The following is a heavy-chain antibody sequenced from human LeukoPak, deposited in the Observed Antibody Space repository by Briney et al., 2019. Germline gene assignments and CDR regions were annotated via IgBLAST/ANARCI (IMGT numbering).Heavy chain of an antibody. Sequence: SETLSLTCTVSGGSISSYYWSWIRQPPGKGLEWIGYIYYSGSTNYNPSLKSRVTISVDTSKNQFSLKLSSVTAADTAVYYCAGVEMATINYWGQGTLVTVSS. CDR1: GGSISSYY. V-gene: IGHV4-59*01. D-gene: IGHD5-24*01. CDR2: IYYSGST. CDR3: AGVEMATINY. J-gene: IGHJ4*02.